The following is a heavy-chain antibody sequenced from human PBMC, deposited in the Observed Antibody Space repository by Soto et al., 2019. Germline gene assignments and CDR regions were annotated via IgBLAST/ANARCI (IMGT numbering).Heavy chain of an antibody. CDR2: IYYSGST. Sequence: SETLSLTCTVSGGSISSGGYYWSWIRQHPGKGLEWIGYIYYSGSTYYNPSLKSRVTISVDTSKNQFSLKLSSVTAADTAVYYCARDGADDPAAFDIWGQGTMVTVSS. CDR3: ARDGADDPAAFDI. D-gene: IGHD1-26*01. CDR1: GGSISSGGYY. J-gene: IGHJ3*02. V-gene: IGHV4-31*03.